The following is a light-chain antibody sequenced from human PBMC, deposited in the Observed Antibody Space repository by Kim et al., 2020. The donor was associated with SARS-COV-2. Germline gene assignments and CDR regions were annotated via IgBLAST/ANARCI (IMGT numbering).Light chain of an antibody. CDR1: QSVSSSY. CDR3: QQYSTTPRT. V-gene: IGKV3-20*01. CDR2: GAS. J-gene: IGKJ1*01. Sequence: SPGERATLSCRASQSVSSSYLDWYQQKPGQAPRVLIYGASSRATGISDRFSGSGSGTDFTLTISRLEPEDFAVYYCQQYSTTPRTFGQGTKVDIK.